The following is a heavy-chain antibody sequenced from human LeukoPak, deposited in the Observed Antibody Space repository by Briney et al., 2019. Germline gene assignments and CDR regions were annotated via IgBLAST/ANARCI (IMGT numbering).Heavy chain of an antibody. V-gene: IGHV1-2*02. Sequence: GASVKVSFKASGYTFTSYAMHWVRQAPGQGLEWMGWITPSGGTNYPQKFQGRVAITRDTSITTAYMGLSRLTSDDTAVYYCARDRYGDGFAHFDYWGQGALVTVSS. CDR2: ITPSGGT. D-gene: IGHD5-24*01. CDR3: ARDRYGDGFAHFDY. J-gene: IGHJ4*02. CDR1: GYTFTSYA.